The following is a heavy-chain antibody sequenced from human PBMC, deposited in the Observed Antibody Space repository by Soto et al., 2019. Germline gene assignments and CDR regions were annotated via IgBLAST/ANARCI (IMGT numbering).Heavy chain of an antibody. CDR1: GYIFTSYW. D-gene: IGHD2-2*01. CDR3: ARLSPQIVVVPAAIYYYYYGMDV. Sequence: PGESLKISCNGSGYIFTSYWIGWVRQMPGKGLEWMGIIYPGDSDTRYSPSFQGQVTISADKSISTAYLQWSSLKASDTAMYYCARLSPQIVVVPAAIYYYYYGMDVWGQGTTVTVSS. V-gene: IGHV5-51*01. J-gene: IGHJ6*02. CDR2: IYPGDSDT.